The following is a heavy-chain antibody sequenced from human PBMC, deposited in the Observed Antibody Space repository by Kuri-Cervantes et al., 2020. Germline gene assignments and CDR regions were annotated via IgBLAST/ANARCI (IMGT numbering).Heavy chain of an antibody. J-gene: IGHJ4*02. CDR3: ARDVGKRIFDY. D-gene: IGHD4-23*01. V-gene: IGHV3-7*01. CDR2: IKQDGSEK. Sequence: GGSLRLSCAASGFTFSSYGMSWVRQAPGKGLEWVANIKQDGSEKYYVDSVKGRFTISRDNPKNSLYLQMNSLRAEDTAVYYCARDVGKRIFDYWGQGTLVTVSS. CDR1: GFTFSSYG.